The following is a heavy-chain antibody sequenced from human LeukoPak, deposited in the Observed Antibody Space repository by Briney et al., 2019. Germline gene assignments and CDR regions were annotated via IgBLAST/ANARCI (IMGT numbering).Heavy chain of an antibody. CDR1: GFTFSSYA. CDR2: ISYDGSNK. V-gene: IGHV3-30-3*01. CDR3: ASLWELLGAFDI. J-gene: IGHJ3*02. D-gene: IGHD1-26*01. Sequence: GGSLRFSCAASGFTFSSYAMHWVRQAPGKGLEWVAVISYDGSNKYYADSVKGRFTISRDNSKNTLYLQMNSLRAEDTAVYYCASLWELLGAFDIWGQGTMVTVSS.